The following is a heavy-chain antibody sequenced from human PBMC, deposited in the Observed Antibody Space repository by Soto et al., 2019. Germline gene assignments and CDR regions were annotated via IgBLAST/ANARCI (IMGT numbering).Heavy chain of an antibody. CDR1: GASIISNDW. CDR2: IFHSGRT. J-gene: IGHJ4*02. Sequence: PSETLSLTCSVCGASIISNDWWIWIRQTPGKGLEWIGGIFHSGRTNYSPSFKSRVTISVDTSKSPFSLEMASVTAADTAVYYCARANLRSGWTFDHWGQGSPVTVSS. V-gene: IGHV4-4*02. D-gene: IGHD6-19*01. CDR3: ARANLRSGWTFDH.